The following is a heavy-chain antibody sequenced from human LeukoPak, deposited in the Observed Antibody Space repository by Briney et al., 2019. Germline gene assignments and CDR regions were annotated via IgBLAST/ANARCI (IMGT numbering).Heavy chain of an antibody. J-gene: IGHJ4*02. V-gene: IGHV1-2*02. CDR1: GYSFTGYY. CDR2: INPNSGGT. CDR3: ARDFRDYFFYY. Sequence: ASVKVSFKASGYSFTGYYMHWVRQAPGQGLEWMGWINPNSGGTNYAQKFQGRVTMTRDTPISTAYMELSRLTSDDTAVYYCARDFRDYFFYYWGQGTLVTVSS.